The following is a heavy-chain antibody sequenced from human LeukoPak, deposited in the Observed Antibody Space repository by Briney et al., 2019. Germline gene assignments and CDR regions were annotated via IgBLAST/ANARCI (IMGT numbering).Heavy chain of an antibody. Sequence: PGGSLRLSCTVSGFTLSSYEMSWIRQAPGKGLEWVSSIDYDGGSGHYADSVKGRFTISRDNSNNTLFLHLDSLRGEDTAVYYCAKGSRRANYGDYALDVDYWGQGTLVTVSS. D-gene: IGHD4-17*01. CDR3: AKGSRRANYGDYALDVDY. J-gene: IGHJ4*02. CDR2: IDYDGGSG. V-gene: IGHV3-23*01. CDR1: GFTLSSYE.